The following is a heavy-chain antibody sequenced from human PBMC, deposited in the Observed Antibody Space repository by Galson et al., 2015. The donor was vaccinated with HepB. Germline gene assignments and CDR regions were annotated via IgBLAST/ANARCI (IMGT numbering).Heavy chain of an antibody. CDR3: ARDVHPQNMMDP. D-gene: IGHD1/OR15-1a*01. CDR1: GFPLSSFGMR. J-gene: IGHJ5*02. Sequence: PALVKPTQTLTLTCTFSGFPLSSFGMRVSWIRQPPGKALEWLARIDWDDEKFYSASLKTRLTVSRDTSKNQVVLRMTRMDPVDTGTYYCARDVHPQNMMDPWGQGTLVTVSS. CDR2: IDWDDEK. V-gene: IGHV2-70*04.